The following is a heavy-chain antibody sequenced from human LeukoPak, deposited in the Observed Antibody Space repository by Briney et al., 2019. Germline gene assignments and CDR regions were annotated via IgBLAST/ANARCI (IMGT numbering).Heavy chain of an antibody. Sequence: ASVKVSCKASGYTFTGYYMHWVRQAPGQGLEWMGWINPNSGGTNYAQKFQGRVTMTRDTSISTAYMGLSRLRFDDTAVYYCARDLRLRDIVATGAFDTWGQGTMVTVSS. J-gene: IGHJ3*02. D-gene: IGHD5-12*01. CDR2: INPNSGGT. V-gene: IGHV1-2*02. CDR3: ARDLRLRDIVATGAFDT. CDR1: GYTFTGYY.